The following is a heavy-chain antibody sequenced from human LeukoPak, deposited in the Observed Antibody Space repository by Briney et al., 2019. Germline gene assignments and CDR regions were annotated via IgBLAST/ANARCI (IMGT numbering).Heavy chain of an antibody. CDR3: ARGLRFLEWPPGYYYMDV. J-gene: IGHJ6*03. CDR1: GFTVSSNY. V-gene: IGHV3-48*01. D-gene: IGHD3-3*01. Sequence: GGSLRLSCAASGFTVSSNYMSWVRQAPGKGLEWVSYISSSSSTIYYADSVKGRFTISRDNAKNSLYLQMNSLRAEDTAVYYCARGLRFLEWPPGYYYMDVWGKGTTVTVSS. CDR2: ISSSSSTI.